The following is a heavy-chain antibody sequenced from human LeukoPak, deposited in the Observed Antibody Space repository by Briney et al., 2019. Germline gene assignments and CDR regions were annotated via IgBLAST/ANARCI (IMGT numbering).Heavy chain of an antibody. V-gene: IGHV4-34*01. CDR1: GGSFSGYY. CDR2: INHSGSN. Sequence: PSETLSLICPVYGGSFSGYYWSWLRQPPGKGLDWIGEINHSGSNNYNPSLKSRVTISVATSKNQFSLKLSSVTAADTAVYYCARVKGRMRIAAAGNNWFDPWGQGTLVTVSS. J-gene: IGHJ5*02. D-gene: IGHD6-13*01. CDR3: ARVKGRMRIAAAGNNWFDP.